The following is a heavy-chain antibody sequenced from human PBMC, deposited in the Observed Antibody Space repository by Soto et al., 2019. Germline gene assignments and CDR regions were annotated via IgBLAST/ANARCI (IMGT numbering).Heavy chain of an antibody. CDR2: INHSGST. V-gene: IGHV4-34*01. Sequence: QVQLQQWGAGLLKPSETLSLTCAVYGGSFSGYYWSWIRQPPGKGLEWIGEINHSGSTNYNPSLXRXVXISVDASKNQSSLKLSSVTAADTAVYYCARGGVVEHWGQGTLVTVSS. J-gene: IGHJ1*01. CDR3: ARGGVVEH. D-gene: IGHD2-2*01. CDR1: GGSFSGYY.